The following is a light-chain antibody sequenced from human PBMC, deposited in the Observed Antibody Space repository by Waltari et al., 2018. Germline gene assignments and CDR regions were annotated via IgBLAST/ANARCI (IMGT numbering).Light chain of an antibody. V-gene: IGKV3-15*01. Sequence: EIVMTQSPATLSVSPGGGATLSCRASRAIGNNVAWYQQKPGRPLRLLIFDASTRATGIPARFSGSWSGTEFTLTISSLQSEDSAVYFCQQFNTLYSFGQGTKLEIK. CDR3: QQFNTLYS. CDR1: RAIGNN. J-gene: IGKJ2*01. CDR2: DAS.